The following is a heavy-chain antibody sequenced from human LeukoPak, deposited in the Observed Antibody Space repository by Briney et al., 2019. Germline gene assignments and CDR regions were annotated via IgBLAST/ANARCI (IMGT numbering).Heavy chain of an antibody. V-gene: IGHV3-23*01. J-gene: IGHJ4*02. D-gene: IGHD2-21*02. CDR3: ARIPSGYCGGDCYFDY. CDR2: ISGSGGST. CDR1: GFTFSNYA. Sequence: GGSLRLSCAASGFTFSNYAMSWVRQAPGKGLEWVSAISGSGGSTYYADSVKGRFTISRDNSKNTLYLQMNSLRADNTAVYYCARIPSGYCGGDCYFDYWGQGTLVTVSS.